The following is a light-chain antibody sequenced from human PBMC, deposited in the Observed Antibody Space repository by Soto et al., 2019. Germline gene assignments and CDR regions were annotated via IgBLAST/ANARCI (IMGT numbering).Light chain of an antibody. CDR2: GAS. J-gene: IGKJ4*01. CDR1: QSVSSN. V-gene: IGKV3-15*01. CDR3: QQYNNWPLT. Sequence: EIVMTQSPATLSVSPGERATLSCRASQSVSSNLAWYQQKPGQAPRLLIYGASTRATGISARFSGSGSGTEFTLTISSLQSQDFAVSYCQQYNNWPLTFGGGTKVEIK.